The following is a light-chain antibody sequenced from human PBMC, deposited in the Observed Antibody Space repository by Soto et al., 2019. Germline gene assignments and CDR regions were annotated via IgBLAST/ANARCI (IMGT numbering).Light chain of an antibody. CDR1: QSVSSSY. Sequence: EIVLTQSPGTLSLSPGERATLSCETSQSVSSSYLAWYQQKPGQAPRLLIYGASARATAIPARFSGSGSGTEFTLTISSLQSEDFEVYYCQQYDNWPWTFGQGTKVDIK. V-gene: IGKV3-15*01. J-gene: IGKJ1*01. CDR3: QQYDNWPWT. CDR2: GAS.